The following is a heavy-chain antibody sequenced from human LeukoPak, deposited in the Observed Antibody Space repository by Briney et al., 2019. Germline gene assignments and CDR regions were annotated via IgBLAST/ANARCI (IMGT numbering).Heavy chain of an antibody. D-gene: IGHD6-19*01. Sequence: GGSLRLSCAGSGFSFSSYAMSWVRQAPGKGLEWVSGISGGSGSTFYADSVKGRFTISRDNSKNTLYLRMNSLGADDTAVYFCAKEGGGERWLVDWYFDLWGRGTLVTVSS. CDR2: ISGGSGST. CDR1: GFSFSSYA. V-gene: IGHV3-23*01. CDR3: AKEGGGERWLVDWYFDL. J-gene: IGHJ2*01.